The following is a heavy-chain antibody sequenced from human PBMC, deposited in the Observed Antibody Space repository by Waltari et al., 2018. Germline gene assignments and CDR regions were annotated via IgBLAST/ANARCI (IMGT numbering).Heavy chain of an antibody. CDR3: ARDHAEGIVVDSHAFDI. J-gene: IGHJ3*02. V-gene: IGHV1-69*04. D-gene: IGHD2-2*01. Sequence: QVQLVQSGAEVKKPGSSVKVSCKASGGTFSSYAISWVRQAPGQGLEWMGGIIPILGIANYAQKVQGRVTITADESTSTAYMELSSLRSEDTAVYYCARDHAEGIVVDSHAFDIWGQGTMVTVSS. CDR1: GGTFSSYA. CDR2: IIPILGIA.